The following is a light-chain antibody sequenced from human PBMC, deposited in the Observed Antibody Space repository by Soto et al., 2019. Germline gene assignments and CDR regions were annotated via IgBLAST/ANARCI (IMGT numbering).Light chain of an antibody. V-gene: IGKV3-15*01. CDR3: QQYNNWPRT. CDR2: GAS. Sequence: EIVLTQSPCTLSLSPGKRAPLSCRASQSVNNRYLAWYQQKPGQAPRLLIYGASTRATGIPARFSGSGSGTEFTLTISSLQSEDFAVYYCQQYNNWPRTFGQGTEVDIK. J-gene: IGKJ1*01. CDR1: QSVNNRY.